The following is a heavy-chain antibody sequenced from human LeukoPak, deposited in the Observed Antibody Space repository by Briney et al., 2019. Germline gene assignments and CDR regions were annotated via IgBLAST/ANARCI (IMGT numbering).Heavy chain of an antibody. CDR2: IWYDGSNK. CDR3: AKDTSGYDFGFDY. V-gene: IGHV3-33*06. J-gene: IGHJ4*02. CDR1: GLTFSSYG. D-gene: IGHD5-12*01. Sequence: PGGSLRLSCAASGLTFSSYGMHWVRQAPGKGLEWVAVIWYDGSNKYYADSVKGRFTISRDNSKNTLYLQMNSLRAEDTAVYYCAKDTSGYDFGFDYWGQGTLVTVSS.